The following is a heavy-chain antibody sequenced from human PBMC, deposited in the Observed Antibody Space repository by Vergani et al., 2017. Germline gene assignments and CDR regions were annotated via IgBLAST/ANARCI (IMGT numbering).Heavy chain of an antibody. J-gene: IGHJ5*02. V-gene: IGHV3-23*01. D-gene: IGHD2-2*01. CDR1: GFTFSSYA. CDR2: ISGSGGST. CDR3: ARQYSGCSSTSCLAPWFDP. Sequence: EVQLLESGGGLVQPGGSLRLSCAASGFTFSSYAMSWVRQAPGKGLEWVSAISGSGGSTYYADSVKGRFTIYRDNSKNTLYLQMNSLRAEDTAVYYCARQYSGCSSTSCLAPWFDPWGQGTLVTVSS.